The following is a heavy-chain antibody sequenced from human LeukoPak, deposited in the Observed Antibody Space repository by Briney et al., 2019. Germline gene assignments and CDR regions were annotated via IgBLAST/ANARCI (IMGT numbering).Heavy chain of an antibody. J-gene: IGHJ6*02. Sequence: GGSLRLSCAASGFTFSSYRMNWVRQAPGKGLEGVSYISSSSSTIYYADSVKGRFTISRDNAKNSLYLQMNSLRDEDTAVYYCARDFPNYYYGSGTWYYYGMDVWGQGTTVTVSS. CDR3: ARDFPNYYYGSGTWYYYGMDV. V-gene: IGHV3-48*02. CDR2: ISSSSSTI. D-gene: IGHD3-10*01. CDR1: GFTFSSYR.